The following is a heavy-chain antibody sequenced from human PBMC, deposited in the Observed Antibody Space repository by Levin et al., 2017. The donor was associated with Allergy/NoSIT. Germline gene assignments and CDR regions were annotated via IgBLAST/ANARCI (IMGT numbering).Heavy chain of an antibody. D-gene: IGHD3-3*01. CDR3: AKDLDYDFWSGSNWYFDL. CDR2: ISGSGGNT. J-gene: IGHJ2*01. V-gene: IGHV3-23*01. CDR1: GFTFSSYA. Sequence: PGGSLRLSCAASGFTFSSYAMSWVRQAPGKGLEWVSGISGSGGNTYYADSVKGRFTISRDNSKNTLYLQMNSLRAEDTAVYYCAKDLDYDFWSGSNWYFDLWGRGTLVTVSS.